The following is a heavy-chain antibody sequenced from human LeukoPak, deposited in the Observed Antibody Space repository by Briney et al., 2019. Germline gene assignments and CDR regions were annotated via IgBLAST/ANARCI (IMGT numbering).Heavy chain of an antibody. Sequence: PGGSLRLSCAASGFTFSSYGMHWVRQAPGKGLEWVAVIWYDGSNKYYADSVKGRFTISRDNSKNTLYLQMNSLRAEDTAVYYCARDVDYGGNLAQIDYWGQGTLVTVSS. CDR1: GFTFSSYG. CDR3: ARDVDYGGNLAQIDY. V-gene: IGHV3-33*01. J-gene: IGHJ4*02. CDR2: IWYDGSNK. D-gene: IGHD4-23*01.